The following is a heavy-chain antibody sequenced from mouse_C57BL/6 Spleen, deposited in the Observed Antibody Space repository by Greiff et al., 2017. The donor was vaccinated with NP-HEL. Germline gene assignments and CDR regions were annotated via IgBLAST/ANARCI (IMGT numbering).Heavy chain of an antibody. CDR2: INPNNGGT. V-gene: IGHV1-18*01. J-gene: IGHJ4*01. CDR3: ARSGSELRAMDY. CDR1: GYTFTDYN. Sequence: EVKLLESGPELVKPGASVKIPCKASGYTFTDYNMDWVKQSHGKSLEWIGDINPNNGGTIYNQKFKGKATLTVDKSSSTAYMELRSLTSEDTAVYYCARSGSELRAMDYWGQGTSVTVSS. D-gene: IGHD1-1*01.